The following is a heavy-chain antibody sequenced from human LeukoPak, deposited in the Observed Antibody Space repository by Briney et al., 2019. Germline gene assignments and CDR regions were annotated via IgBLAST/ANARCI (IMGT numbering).Heavy chain of an antibody. CDR2: IYYSGST. CDR3: ASGTLVDTAIDFDY. D-gene: IGHD5-18*01. J-gene: IGHJ4*02. CDR1: GGSISSYY. Sequence: PSETLSLTCTVSGGSISSYYWSWIRQPPGKGLEWIGYIYYSGSTNYNPSLKSRVTISVDTSKNQFSLKLSSVTAADTAVYYCASGTLVDTAIDFDYWGQGTLVTVSS. V-gene: IGHV4-59*08.